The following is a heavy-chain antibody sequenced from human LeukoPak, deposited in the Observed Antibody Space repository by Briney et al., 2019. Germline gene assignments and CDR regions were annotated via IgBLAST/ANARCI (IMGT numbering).Heavy chain of an antibody. Sequence: NPGGSLRLSCAASGFTFSDYYMSWIRQAPGKGLEWVSYISSSGSTIYYADSVKGRFTISRDNAKNSLYLQMNSLRAEDTAVYYCAREELVSSPNDYWGQGTLVTVSS. D-gene: IGHD6-6*01. CDR1: GFTFSDYY. V-gene: IGHV3-11*04. CDR3: AREELVSSPNDY. J-gene: IGHJ4*02. CDR2: ISSSGSTI.